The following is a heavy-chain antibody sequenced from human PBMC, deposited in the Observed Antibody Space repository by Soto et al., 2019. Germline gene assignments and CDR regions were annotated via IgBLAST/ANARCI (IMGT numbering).Heavy chain of an antibody. J-gene: IGHJ6*03. CDR3: ARAIYDFWSGYYSGSVGNYMDV. D-gene: IGHD3-3*01. Sequence: QVQLQESGPGLVKPSETLSLTCTVSGGSISSYYWSWIRQPPGKGLEWIGYIYYSGSTNYNPSLKSRVTISVDKSKNQFSLKLSSVTAADTAVYYCARAIYDFWSGYYSGSVGNYMDVWGKGTTVTVSS. V-gene: IGHV4-59*01. CDR2: IYYSGST. CDR1: GGSISSYY.